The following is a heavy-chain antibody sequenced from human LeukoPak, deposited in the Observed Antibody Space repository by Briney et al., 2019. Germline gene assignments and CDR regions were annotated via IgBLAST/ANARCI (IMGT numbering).Heavy chain of an antibody. CDR2: ISAYNGYT. V-gene: IGHV1-18*01. Sequence: ASVKVSCKASGYTFTSYGISWVPQAPGQGLEWMGWISAYNGYTKYVEKVQGRVTMTTDTSTSTAYMELRSLRSDDTAVYFCARAYDSSAYRHPGFDYWGQGTLVTVSS. D-gene: IGHD3-22*01. CDR1: GYTFTSYG. J-gene: IGHJ4*02. CDR3: ARAYDSSAYRHPGFDY.